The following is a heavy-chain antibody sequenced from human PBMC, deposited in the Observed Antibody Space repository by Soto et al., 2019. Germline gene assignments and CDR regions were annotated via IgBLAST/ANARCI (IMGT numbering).Heavy chain of an antibody. J-gene: IGHJ5*02. CDR1: GITLSDSA. CDR2: LTGDAKTT. D-gene: IGHD3-3*01. V-gene: IGHV3-23*01. CDR3: ARITRS. Sequence: EAQLLESGGGLVLPGGSLRLSCAASGITLSDSAMTWVRQAPGKGLEWISSLTGDAKTTYYADSVKGRFTVSRDISKNTFYLQMDSLRAEDTAMYFCARITRSWGQGTLVTVSS.